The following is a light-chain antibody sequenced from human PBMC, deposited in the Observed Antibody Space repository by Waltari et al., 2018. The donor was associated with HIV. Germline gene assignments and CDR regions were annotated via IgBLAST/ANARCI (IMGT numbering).Light chain of an antibody. Sequence: QSVLTQPPSASGTPGQRVTISCSGSSSNIGSNYVYWYQQRPGTAPKLLIYRNNQRPSGVPDRFSGSKSGTSASLAISGLRSEDEADYFCAAWDDSRKVFGGGTKLTVL. J-gene: IGLJ3*02. CDR1: SSNIGSNY. CDR2: RNN. V-gene: IGLV1-47*01. CDR3: AAWDDSRKV.